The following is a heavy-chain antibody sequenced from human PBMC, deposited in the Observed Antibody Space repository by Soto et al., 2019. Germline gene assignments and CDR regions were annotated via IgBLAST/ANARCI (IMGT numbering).Heavy chain of an antibody. V-gene: IGHV1-18*01. Sequence: ASVKVSCKASGYTFTSYGISWVRQAPGQGLEWMGWISAYNGNTNYAQKLQGRVTMTTDTSTSTAYMELRSLRSDDTAVYYCARHPGAYYDSSGYYSYWGQGTLVTVSS. J-gene: IGHJ4*02. D-gene: IGHD3-22*01. CDR1: GYTFTSYG. CDR2: ISAYNGNT. CDR3: ARHPGAYYDSSGYYSY.